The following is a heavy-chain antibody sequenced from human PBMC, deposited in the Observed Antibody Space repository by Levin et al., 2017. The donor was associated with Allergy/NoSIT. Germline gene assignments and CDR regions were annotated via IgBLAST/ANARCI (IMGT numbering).Heavy chain of an antibody. Sequence: PSETLSLTCAVSGGSISSGGYSWSWIRQPPGKGLEWIGNIYLSGSTNDNPSLKSRVTMSVDRSKNQFALKLSYVTAADTAVYYCARVAGYSYGYYFDYWGPGTLVTVSS. CDR2: IYLSGST. D-gene: IGHD5-18*01. V-gene: IGHV4-30-2*01. J-gene: IGHJ4*02. CDR1: GGSISSGGYS. CDR3: ARVAGYSYGYYFDY.